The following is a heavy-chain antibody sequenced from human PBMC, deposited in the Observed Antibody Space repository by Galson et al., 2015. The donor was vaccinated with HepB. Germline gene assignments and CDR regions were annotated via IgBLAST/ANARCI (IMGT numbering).Heavy chain of an antibody. CDR3: ARVGAVAFLTTYKFDY. D-gene: IGHD6-19*01. V-gene: IGHV1-69*13. CDR1: GGTFSSYA. J-gene: IGHJ4*02. CDR2: IIPIFGTA. Sequence: SVKVSCKASGGTFSSYAISWVRQAPGQGLEWMGGIIPIFGTANYAQKFQGRVTITADESTSTAYMELSSLRSEDTAVYYCARVGAVAFLTTYKFDYWGQGTLVTVSS.